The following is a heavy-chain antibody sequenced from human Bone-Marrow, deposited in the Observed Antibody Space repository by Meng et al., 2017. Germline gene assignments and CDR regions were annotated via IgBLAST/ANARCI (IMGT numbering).Heavy chain of an antibody. D-gene: IGHD4-17*01. CDR2: INPNSGGT. Sequence: ASVKVSCKASGYTFTGYYMHWVRQAPGQGLEWMGRINPNSGGTNYAQKFQGRVTMTRDTSISTAYMELSRLRSDDTAVYYCARVCKYGDYPHTGSSDNWFDPWGQGTLVTVSS. V-gene: IGHV1-2*06. CDR3: ARVCKYGDYPHTGSSDNWFDP. CDR1: GYTFTGYY. J-gene: IGHJ5*02.